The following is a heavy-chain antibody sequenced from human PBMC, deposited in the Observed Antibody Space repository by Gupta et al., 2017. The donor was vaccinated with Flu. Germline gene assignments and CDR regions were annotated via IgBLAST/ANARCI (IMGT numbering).Heavy chain of an antibody. CDR3: ARGGIVATGYYFDY. D-gene: IGHD5-12*01. Sequence: GRVTMTRNTSISTAYMELSSLRSEDTAVYYCARGGIVATGYYFDYWGQGTLVTVSS. V-gene: IGHV1-8*01. J-gene: IGHJ4*02.